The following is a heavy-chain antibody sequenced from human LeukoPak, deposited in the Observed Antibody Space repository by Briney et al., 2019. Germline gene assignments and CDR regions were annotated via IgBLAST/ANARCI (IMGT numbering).Heavy chain of an antibody. Sequence: PGGSLRLSCAASGFTVSNNYMSWVRQAPGKGLEWVSHIYSRGSTYHADSVKGRFTISRDNAKNSLYLQINSLRAEDTAVYYCARSSYSSSSSVWGQGTMVTVSS. CDR2: IYSRGST. CDR3: ARSSYSSSSSV. J-gene: IGHJ3*01. D-gene: IGHD6-6*01. V-gene: IGHV3-53*01. CDR1: GFTVSNNY.